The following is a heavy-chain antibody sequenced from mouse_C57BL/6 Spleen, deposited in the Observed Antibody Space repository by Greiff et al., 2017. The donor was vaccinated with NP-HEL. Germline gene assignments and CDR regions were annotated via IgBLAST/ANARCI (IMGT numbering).Heavy chain of an antibody. J-gene: IGHJ2*01. Sequence: DVMLVESGGGLVKPGGSLKLSCAASGFTFSSYAMSWVRQTPEKRLEWVATISDGGSYTYYPDNVKGRFTISRDNAKNNLYLQMSHLKSEDTAMYYCARFPNRSDYFDYWGQGTTLTVSS. CDR3: ARFPNRSDYFDY. CDR2: ISDGGSYT. CDR1: GFTFSSYA. V-gene: IGHV5-4*03.